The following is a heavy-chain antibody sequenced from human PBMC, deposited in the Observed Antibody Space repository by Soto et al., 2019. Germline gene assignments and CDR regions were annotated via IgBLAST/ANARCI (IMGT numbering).Heavy chain of an antibody. CDR2: IYPGDSDT. V-gene: IGHV5-51*01. Sequence: PGESLKISCKVSGYSFTSYWIGWVRQMPGKGLEWMGIIYPGDSDTRYSPSFQGQVTISADKSISTAYLQWSSLKASDTAVYYCARYDILTGPSPFDYWGQGTLVTVSS. CDR3: ARYDILTGPSPFDY. D-gene: IGHD3-9*01. J-gene: IGHJ4*02. CDR1: GYSFTSYW.